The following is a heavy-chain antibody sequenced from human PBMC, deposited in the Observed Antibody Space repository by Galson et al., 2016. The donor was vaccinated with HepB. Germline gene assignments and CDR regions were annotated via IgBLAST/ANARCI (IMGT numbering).Heavy chain of an antibody. CDR1: GYTFTSYG. V-gene: IGHV1-18*01. J-gene: IGHJ4*02. Sequence: SVKVSCKASGYTFTSYGISWVRQAPGQGLEWMGWISASKGKTNYAQNLQGRVTTTTDTYTSTVYMELRSLRSDDTAVYYCARDRDYLLESWGQGTLVTVSP. D-gene: IGHD5-24*01. CDR3: ARDRDYLLES. CDR2: ISASKGKT.